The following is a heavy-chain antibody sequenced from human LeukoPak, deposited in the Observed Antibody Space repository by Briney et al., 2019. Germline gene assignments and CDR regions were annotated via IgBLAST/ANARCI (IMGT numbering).Heavy chain of an antibody. CDR3: ARGQPLYSSGWYVNY. Sequence: SETLSLTCAVYGGSFSGYYWSWIRQPPGKGLEWIGEINQSGSTNYNPSLKSRVTISVDTSKNQFSLKLGSVTAADTAVYYCARGQPLYSSGWYVNYWGQGTLVTVSS. V-gene: IGHV4-34*01. CDR1: GGSFSGYY. CDR2: INQSGST. D-gene: IGHD6-19*01. J-gene: IGHJ4*02.